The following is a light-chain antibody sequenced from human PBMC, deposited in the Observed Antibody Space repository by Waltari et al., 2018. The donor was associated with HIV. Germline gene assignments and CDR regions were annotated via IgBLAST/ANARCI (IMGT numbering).Light chain of an antibody. Sequence: QSALTQPPSVSGSLGQSVTISCTGTSSDVGNYNEVSWYQQSPGTAPNRMIYDVSNRPSGVPDRFSGSKSGNTASLTISGLQAEDEADYYCSSFTTSITVVFGGGTKLTVL. V-gene: IGLV2-18*02. J-gene: IGLJ2*01. CDR3: SSFTTSITVV. CDR2: DVS. CDR1: SSDVGNYNE.